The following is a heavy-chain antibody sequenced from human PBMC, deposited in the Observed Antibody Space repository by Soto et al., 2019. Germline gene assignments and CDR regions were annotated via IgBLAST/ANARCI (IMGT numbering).Heavy chain of an antibody. J-gene: IGHJ3*02. CDR3: ARDHNTIFGVVPKPDAFDI. CDR1: GYTFTSYY. CDR2: INPSGGST. Sequence: GASVKVSCKASGYTFTSYYMHWVRQAPGQGLEWMGIINPSGGSTSYAQKFQGRVTMTRDTSTSTVYMELSSLRSEDTAVYYCARDHNTIFGVVPKPDAFDIWGQGTMVTVSS. D-gene: IGHD3-3*01. V-gene: IGHV1-46*01.